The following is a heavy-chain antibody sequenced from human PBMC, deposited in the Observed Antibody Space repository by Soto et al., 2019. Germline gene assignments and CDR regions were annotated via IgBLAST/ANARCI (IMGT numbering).Heavy chain of an antibody. CDR1: GYSFTSYW. J-gene: IGHJ4*02. CDR3: ARLLGLGRDGYNGFDY. Sequence: GESLKISCKGSGYSFTSYWIGWVRQMPGKGLEWMGIIYPGDSDTRYSPSFQGQVTISADKSISTAYLQWSSLKASDTAMYYCARLLGLGRDGYNGFDYWGQGTLVTVSS. CDR2: IYPGDSDT. V-gene: IGHV5-51*01. D-gene: IGHD5-12*01.